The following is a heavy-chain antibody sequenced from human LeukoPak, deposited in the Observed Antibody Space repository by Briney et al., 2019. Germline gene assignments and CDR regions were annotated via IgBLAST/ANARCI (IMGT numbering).Heavy chain of an antibody. CDR2: IIPILNVA. CDR1: RGCFNSYV. CDR3: TREGVYAPDGSGYHRDAFDI. Sequence: SVKVSCTASRGCFNSYVITSVRQTPGQGGEWMGRIIPILNVANFAQKFQGRVTITADKSTNTAHMELSSLRSEDTAVYYCTREGVYAPDGSGYHRDAFDIWGQGTVVTVSS. J-gene: IGHJ3*02. V-gene: IGHV1-69*04. D-gene: IGHD3-22*01.